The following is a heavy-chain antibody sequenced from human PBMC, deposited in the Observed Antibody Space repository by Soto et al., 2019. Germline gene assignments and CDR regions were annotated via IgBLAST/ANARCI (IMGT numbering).Heavy chain of an antibody. CDR2: VTASGGGT. J-gene: IGHJ4*02. CDR3: AKALVPALTAKFGY. Sequence: GGSLRLSCAASGFIFNNYAMTWVRQAPGRGLEWVSTVTASGGGTFYANSVKGRFTISRDNSRNTLHLQMSSLRVEDTALYYCAKALVPALTAKFGYWGQGTLVTVSS. V-gene: IGHV3-23*01. D-gene: IGHD5-18*01. CDR1: GFIFNNYA.